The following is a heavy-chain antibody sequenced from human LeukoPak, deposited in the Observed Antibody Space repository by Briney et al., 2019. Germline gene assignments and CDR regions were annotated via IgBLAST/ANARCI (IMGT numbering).Heavy chain of an antibody. D-gene: IGHD3-16*01. J-gene: IGHJ4*02. CDR2: IYYSGST. CDR3: ARRGGVKGYFDY. Sequence: SETLSLTCTVSAGSISSSSYYWGWIRQPPGKGLEWIGSIYYSGSTYYNPSLKSRVTISVDTSKNQFSLKLSSVTAADTAVYYCARRGGVKGYFDYWGQGTLVTVSS. V-gene: IGHV4-39*01. CDR1: AGSISSSSYY.